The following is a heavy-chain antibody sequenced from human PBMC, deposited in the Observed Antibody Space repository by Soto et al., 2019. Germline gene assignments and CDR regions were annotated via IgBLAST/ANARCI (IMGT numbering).Heavy chain of an antibody. CDR1: GFTFSSYA. CDR2: ISGSGGST. D-gene: IGHD6-13*01. J-gene: IGHJ4*02. Sequence: EVQLLESGGGLVQPGGSLRLSCAASGFTFSSYAMSWVRQAPGKGLEWVSAISGSGGSTYYADSVKGRFTISRDNSKNTLYLQMNSLRAEDTAVYYCGKLHSSSWTRKYYFDYWGQGTLVTVSS. V-gene: IGHV3-23*01. CDR3: GKLHSSSWTRKYYFDY.